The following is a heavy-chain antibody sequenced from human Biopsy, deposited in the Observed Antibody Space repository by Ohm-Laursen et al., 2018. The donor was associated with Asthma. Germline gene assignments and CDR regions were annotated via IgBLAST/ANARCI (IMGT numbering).Heavy chain of an antibody. CDR3: AKDLSKAVGGSNDYYYGMDV. V-gene: IGHV1-69*13. Sequence: SVKVSCKASGGTFSSNSINWVRQAPGQGLEWMGRIIPIFGPTNYAQKFQGRVTISADDSTSTAYMELSSLRAEDTALYYCAKDLSKAVGGSNDYYYGMDVWGQGTTVTVAS. CDR2: IIPIFGPT. CDR1: GGTFSSNS. J-gene: IGHJ6*02. D-gene: IGHD6-19*01.